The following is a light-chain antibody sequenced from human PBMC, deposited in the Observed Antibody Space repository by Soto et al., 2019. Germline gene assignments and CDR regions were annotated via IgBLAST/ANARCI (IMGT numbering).Light chain of an antibody. CDR3: QQYNSYAWT. CDR1: QSISSW. V-gene: IGKV1-5*01. J-gene: IGKJ1*01. Sequence: DIQMTQSPSTLSASVGDRVTITCRASQSISSWLAWYQQKPGKAPKLLIYDASSLESVVPSRFSGSGSGTEFTLTISSLQPDDFATYYFQQYNSYAWTFGQGTKVEIK. CDR2: DAS.